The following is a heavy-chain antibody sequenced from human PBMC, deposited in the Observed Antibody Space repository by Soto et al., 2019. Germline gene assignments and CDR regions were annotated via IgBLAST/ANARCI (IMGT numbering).Heavy chain of an antibody. D-gene: IGHD3-10*01. V-gene: IGHV3-48*03. CDR3: ARDGHRGPSDAFDV. CDR2: ISTTGTSP. Sequence: GGSLRLSCIASGFSSSNYEMSWIRQAPGKGLEWVSHISTTGTSPYYADSVRGRFTVSRDTANNSIYLQMNSLRAEDTALYYCARDGHRGPSDAFDVWGQGTMVTV. CDR1: GFSSSNYE. J-gene: IGHJ3*01.